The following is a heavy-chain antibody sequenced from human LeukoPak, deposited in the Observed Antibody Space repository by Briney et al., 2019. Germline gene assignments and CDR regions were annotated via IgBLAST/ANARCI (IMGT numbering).Heavy chain of an antibody. Sequence: PSQTLSLTCAVSGGSISSGGYPWSWIRQPPGKGLEWIGYIYHSGSTYYNPSLKSRVTISVDRSTNQFSLKLSSVTAADTAVYYCASRRGGYYDSSGPPDYWGQGTLVTVSS. V-gene: IGHV4-30-2*01. CDR1: GGSISSGGYP. CDR3: ASRRGGYYDSSGPPDY. J-gene: IGHJ4*02. CDR2: IYHSGST. D-gene: IGHD3-22*01.